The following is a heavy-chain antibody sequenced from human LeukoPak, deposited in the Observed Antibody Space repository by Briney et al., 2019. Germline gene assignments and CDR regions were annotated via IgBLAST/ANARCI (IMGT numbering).Heavy chain of an antibody. V-gene: IGHV3-30-3*01. Sequence: PGGSLRLSCAASGFTFSSYAMHWVRQAPGKGLEWVAVISYDGSNKYYADSVKGRFTISRDNSKNTLYLQMNSLRAEDTAVYYCARVRLDYYYGMDVWGKGTTVTVSS. CDR2: ISYDGSNK. CDR1: GFTFSSYA. D-gene: IGHD6-19*01. J-gene: IGHJ6*04. CDR3: ARVRLDYYYGMDV.